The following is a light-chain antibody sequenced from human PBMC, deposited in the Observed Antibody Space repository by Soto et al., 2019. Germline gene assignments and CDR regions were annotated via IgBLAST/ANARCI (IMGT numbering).Light chain of an antibody. Sequence: EIVMTQSPATLSVSPGEGATLSCRASQTIKRSSLAWYQQKPGQPPRLLIFGASTRVAGIPARFSGSGFGTDFTLTISKVEPEDFAVYYCQQYGTPRSVTFGQGTRLEIK. V-gene: IGKV3-15*01. CDR3: QQYGTPRSVT. CDR1: QTIKRSS. CDR2: GAS. J-gene: IGKJ5*01.